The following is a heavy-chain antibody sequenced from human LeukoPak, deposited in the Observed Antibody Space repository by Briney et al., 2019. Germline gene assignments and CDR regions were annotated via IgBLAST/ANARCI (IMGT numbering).Heavy chain of an antibody. CDR2: IYYSGST. CDR3: ASRSSIWSGYQDTLYYFDS. D-gene: IGHD3-3*01. Sequence: SETLSLTCTVSGGSISSGGYYWSWIRQHPGRGLECIGYIYYSGSTYYNPSLKSRVTISVDTSKNQFSLKLSSVTAADTAVYYCASRSSIWSGYQDTLYYFDSWGQGTLVTVSS. CDR1: GGSISSGGYY. J-gene: IGHJ4*02. V-gene: IGHV4-61*08.